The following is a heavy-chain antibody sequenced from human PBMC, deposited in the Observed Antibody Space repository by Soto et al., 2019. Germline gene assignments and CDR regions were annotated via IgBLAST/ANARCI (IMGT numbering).Heavy chain of an antibody. CDR3: TIKDYDSGGSDS. CDR1: GFNFQNYA. J-gene: IGHJ4*02. D-gene: IGHD3-9*01. V-gene: IGHV3-9*01. CDR2: INWSTGTT. Sequence: EVQLVESGGGLVLPGRSLTLSCVASGFNFQNYAMQWVRQVPGKGLEWVSGINWSTGTTGYADTVKGRFLLSRDNAGNSLYLDMNSLRVEDTAFYYFTIKDYDSGGSDSWGPGTLVTVSS.